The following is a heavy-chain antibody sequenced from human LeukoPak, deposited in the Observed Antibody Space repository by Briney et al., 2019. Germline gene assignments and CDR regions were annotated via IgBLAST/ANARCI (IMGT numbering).Heavy chain of an antibody. CDR1: GYTFTSYY. D-gene: IGHD2-2*02. CDR3: VRGTGYCSSTSCYNSGEYFQH. CDR2: INPSGGST. V-gene: IGHV1-46*01. Sequence: GASVKVSCKASGYTFTSYYMHWVRQAPGQGLEWMGIINPSGGSTSYAQKFQGRVTMTRDTSTSTAYMEVSRLRSDDTAVYYCVRGTGYCSSTSCYNSGEYFQHWGQGTLVTVSS. J-gene: IGHJ1*01.